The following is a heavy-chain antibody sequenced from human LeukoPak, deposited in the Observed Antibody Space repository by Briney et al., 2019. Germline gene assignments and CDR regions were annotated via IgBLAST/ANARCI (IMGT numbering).Heavy chain of an antibody. CDR2: MNPNNGNT. D-gene: IGHD3-10*01. J-gene: IGHJ5*02. CDR3: ARGIVRGVPDNWFDP. Sequence: ASVKVSCKASGYTFTTYDINWVRQATGQGLEWMGWMNPNNGNTGYAQKFQGRVTMTSNTSISTAYMELSSLRSEDTAVYYCARGIVRGVPDNWFDPWGQGTLVTVSS. V-gene: IGHV1-8*01. CDR1: GYTFTTYD.